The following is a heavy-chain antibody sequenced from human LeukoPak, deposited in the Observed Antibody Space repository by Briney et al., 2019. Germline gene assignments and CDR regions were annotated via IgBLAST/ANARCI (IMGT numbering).Heavy chain of an antibody. J-gene: IGHJ4*02. Sequence: PSETLSLTCTVSGGSISSHYWSWIRQPAGKGLEWIGRIYTSGSTNYNPSLKSRVTMSVDTSKNQFSLKLSSVTAADTAVYYCARLAGTAMVWPLFDYWGQGTLVTVSS. V-gene: IGHV4-4*07. CDR2: IYTSGST. CDR3: ARLAGTAMVWPLFDY. D-gene: IGHD5-18*01. CDR1: GGSISSHY.